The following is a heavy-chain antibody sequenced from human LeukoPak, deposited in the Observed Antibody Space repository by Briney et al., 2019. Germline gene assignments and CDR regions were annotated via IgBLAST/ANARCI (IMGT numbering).Heavy chain of an antibody. D-gene: IGHD3-22*01. CDR2: INHSGST. Sequence: PSETLSLTCAAYGGSFSGYYWSWIRQPPGKGLEWIGEINHSGSTNYNPSLKSRVTISVDTSKDQFSLKLSSVTAADTAVYYCARGSVVVVITPHHDAFDIWGQGTMVTVSS. CDR3: ARGSVVVVITPHHDAFDI. J-gene: IGHJ3*02. V-gene: IGHV4-34*01. CDR1: GGSFSGYY.